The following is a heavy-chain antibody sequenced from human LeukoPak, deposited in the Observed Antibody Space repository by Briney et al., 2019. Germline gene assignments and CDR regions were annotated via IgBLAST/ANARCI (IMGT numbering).Heavy chain of an antibody. CDR2: VTGAEGPT. D-gene: IGHD2-2*01. V-gene: IGHV3-23*01. CDR3: AKHWSYCSTTSCFFNYYYYYMDV. CDR1: GFTFSPFG. Sequence: PGGSLGLSGAASGFTFSPFGRSWAPQSPRKGREWVSGVTGAEGPTYYADSVKGRFTISRDNSKSTLYLQMNNLRAEDTAVYYCAKHWSYCSTTSCFFNYYYYYMDVWGKGTTVTVSS. J-gene: IGHJ6*03.